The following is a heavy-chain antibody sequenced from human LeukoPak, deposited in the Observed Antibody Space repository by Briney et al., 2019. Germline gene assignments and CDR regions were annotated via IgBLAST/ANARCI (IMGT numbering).Heavy chain of an antibody. CDR2: IVVGSDKT. D-gene: IGHD2-8*01. Sequence: SVKVSCKAAGLPFSSSAIQWVRQARGQRLEWIGWIVVGSDKTNYAQKIQERVTITRDLSTNTVYMELRSLRSEDTAVYYCAADDQQVIMWGQGTPVTVSS. CDR1: GLPFSSSA. V-gene: IGHV1-58*02. J-gene: IGHJ4*02. CDR3: AADDQQVIM.